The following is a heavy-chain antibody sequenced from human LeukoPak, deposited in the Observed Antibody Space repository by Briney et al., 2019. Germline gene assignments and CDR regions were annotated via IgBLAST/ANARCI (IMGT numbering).Heavy chain of an antibody. D-gene: IGHD3-3*01. Sequence: GGSLRLSCAASGFTFSSYSMNWVRQAPGKGLEWVSSISSSSSYIYYADSVKGRFTISRDNAKNSLYLQMNSLRAEDTAVYYCARGTQGITIFGVVIKVFDYWGQGTLVTVSS. CDR2: ISSSSSYI. CDR1: GFTFSSYS. J-gene: IGHJ4*02. V-gene: IGHV3-21*01. CDR3: ARGTQGITIFGVVIKVFDY.